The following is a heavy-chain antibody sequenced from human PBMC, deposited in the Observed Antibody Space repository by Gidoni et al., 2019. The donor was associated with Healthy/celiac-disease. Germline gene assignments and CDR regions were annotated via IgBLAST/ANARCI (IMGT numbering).Heavy chain of an antibody. CDR3: ARASSTLRFLEWSHNWFDP. V-gene: IGHV1-3*01. CDR1: GYTFTSYA. J-gene: IGHJ5*02. CDR2: INAGNGNT. Sequence: QVQLVQSGAEVKKPGASVKVSCKASGYTFTSYAMHWVRQAPGQRLEWMGWINAGNGNTKYSQKFQGRVTITRDTSASTAYMELSSLRSEDTAVYYCARASSTLRFLEWSHNWFDPWGQGTLVTVSS. D-gene: IGHD3-3*01.